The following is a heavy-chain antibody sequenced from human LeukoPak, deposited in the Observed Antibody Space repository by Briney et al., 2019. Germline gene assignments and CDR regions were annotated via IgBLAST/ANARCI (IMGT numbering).Heavy chain of an antibody. V-gene: IGHV3-7*03. Sequence: EGSLRLSCVVSGFTFNNHWMSWVRQAPGKGPEWVATIKTDGSEKYYVDSVEGRFTISRDNAKNSLYLQMNSLRAEDTALYYCAKDWDSSSWYTLDYWGQGTLVTVSS. CDR2: IKTDGSEK. D-gene: IGHD6-13*01. CDR3: AKDWDSSSWYTLDY. CDR1: GFTFNNHW. J-gene: IGHJ4*02.